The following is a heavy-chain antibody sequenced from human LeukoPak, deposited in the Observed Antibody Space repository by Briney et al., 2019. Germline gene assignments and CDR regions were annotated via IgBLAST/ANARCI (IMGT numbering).Heavy chain of an antibody. CDR2: ISRNGGST. CDR1: GFTFSSYA. D-gene: IGHD6-19*01. J-gene: IGHJ4*02. V-gene: IGHV3-64*01. Sequence: GGSLRLSCAASGFTFSSYAMHWVRQAPGKGLEYVSAISRNGGSTYYANSVKGRFTISRDNSKNTLYLQMGSLRAEDMAVYYCARGPRIAVAGSFDYWGQGTLVTVSS. CDR3: ARGPRIAVAGSFDY.